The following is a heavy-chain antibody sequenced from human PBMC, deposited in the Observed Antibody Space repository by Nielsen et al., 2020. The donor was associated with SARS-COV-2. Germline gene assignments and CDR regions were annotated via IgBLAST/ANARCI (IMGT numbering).Heavy chain of an antibody. Sequence: GGSLRLSCAASGFTFSSYWMSWVRQAPGKGLEWVANIKQDGSEKYYVDSVKGRFTISRDNAKNSLYLQMNSLRAEDTALYYCAKAIRGIIPTVFDYWGQGTLVTVSS. J-gene: IGHJ4*02. CDR1: GFTFSSYW. V-gene: IGHV3-7*05. D-gene: IGHD3-16*01. CDR3: AKAIRGIIPTVFDY. CDR2: IKQDGSEK.